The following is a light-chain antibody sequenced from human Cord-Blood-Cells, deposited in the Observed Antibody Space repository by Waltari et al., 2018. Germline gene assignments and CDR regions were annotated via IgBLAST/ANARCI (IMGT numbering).Light chain of an antibody. V-gene: IGKV1-8*01. Sequence: AIRMTQSPSSLSASTGDRVTITCRASQGISSYLAWYQQKPGKAPKLLIYAASTLQSGVPSRFSGNGYGTDCTLTISVLQSEDYATYYCQQYYIYPWTFGQGTKVEIK. J-gene: IGKJ1*01. CDR3: QQYYIYPWT. CDR1: QGISSY. CDR2: AAS.